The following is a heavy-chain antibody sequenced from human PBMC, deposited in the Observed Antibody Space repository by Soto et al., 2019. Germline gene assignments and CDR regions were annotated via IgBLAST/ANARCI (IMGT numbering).Heavy chain of an antibody. J-gene: IGHJ4*02. Sequence: GGSLRLSCAASGFTFSSYAMHWVRQAPGKGLEWVAVISYDGSNKYYADSVKGRFTISRDNSKNTLYLQMNSLRAEDTAVYYCARGGWYCSGGSCYSGFDYWGQGTLVTVSS. CDR2: ISYDGSNK. CDR1: GFTFSSYA. CDR3: ARGGWYCSGGSCYSGFDY. V-gene: IGHV3-30-3*01. D-gene: IGHD2-15*01.